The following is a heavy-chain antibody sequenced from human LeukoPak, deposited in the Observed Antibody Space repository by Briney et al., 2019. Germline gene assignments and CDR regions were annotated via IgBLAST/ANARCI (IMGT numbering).Heavy chain of an antibody. CDR2: IKQDGSEK. J-gene: IGHJ4*02. CDR3: ARGVPSGVDYFDY. V-gene: IGHV3-7*01. D-gene: IGHD6-19*01. Sequence: GGSLRLSCAASGFTFSSYWMSWVRQALGKGLEWVANIKQDGSEKYYVDSVKGRFTISRDNAKNSLFLQLSSLRAEDTAVYFCARGVPSGVDYFDYWGQGTLVTVSS. CDR1: GFTFSSYW.